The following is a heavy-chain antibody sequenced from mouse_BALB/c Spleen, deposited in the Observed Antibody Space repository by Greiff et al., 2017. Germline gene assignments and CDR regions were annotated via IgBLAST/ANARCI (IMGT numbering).Heavy chain of an antibody. J-gene: IGHJ4*01. CDR2: ISSGGSYT. CDR1: GFTFSSYA. CDR3: ARHGDGTDAMDY. V-gene: IGHV5-9-3*01. D-gene: IGHD4-1*01. Sequence: EVMLVESGGGLVKPGGSLKLSCAASGFTFSSYAMSWVRQTPEKRLEWVATISSGGSYTYYPDSVKGRFTISRDNTKKTLYLQMSSLRSEDTALYYCARHGDGTDAMDYWGQGTSVTVSS.